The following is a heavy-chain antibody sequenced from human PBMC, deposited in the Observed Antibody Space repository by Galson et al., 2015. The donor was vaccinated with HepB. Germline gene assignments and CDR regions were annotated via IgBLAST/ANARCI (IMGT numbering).Heavy chain of an antibody. Sequence: SLRLSCAASGFTFSNYGMNWVRQAPGKGLEWVALIWYDGHNKYYADSVKGRFTLSRDNSKNTLFLQMKRLRAEDTALYYCARAGVGRSWLYYNFNYYYMDVWGKGTTVTVSS. D-gene: IGHD3-10*01. V-gene: IGHV3-33*01. CDR1: GFTFSNYG. J-gene: IGHJ6*03. CDR3: ARAGVGRSWLYYNFNYYYMDV. CDR2: IWYDGHNK.